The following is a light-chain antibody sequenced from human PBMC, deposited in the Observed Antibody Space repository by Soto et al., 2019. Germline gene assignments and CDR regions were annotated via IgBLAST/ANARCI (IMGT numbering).Light chain of an antibody. Sequence: QSALTQPPSVSGAPGQRVTISCTGSSSNIGTGYDVHWYQQLPGTAPKLLIYDNTNRPSGVPDRFSASKSGTSASLAITGLQAEDEADYYCQSYDSSLSASVFGGGTKLTVL. CDR1: SSNIGTGYD. V-gene: IGLV1-40*01. CDR2: DNT. CDR3: QSYDSSLSASV. J-gene: IGLJ3*02.